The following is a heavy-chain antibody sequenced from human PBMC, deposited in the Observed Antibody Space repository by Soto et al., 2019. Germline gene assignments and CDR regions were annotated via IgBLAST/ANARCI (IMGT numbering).Heavy chain of an antibody. CDR2: ISPSSGET. Sequence: ASVKVSCKASRYSFSSYGITWVRQAPGQGLEWMGWISPSSGETNYAQKFQGRVTVTTDTSTTTTYLELRSLKSDDTAVYYCARDWHPRFDPWGPGTLVTVSS. CDR1: RYSFSSYG. V-gene: IGHV1-18*01. CDR3: ARDWHPRFDP. J-gene: IGHJ5*02.